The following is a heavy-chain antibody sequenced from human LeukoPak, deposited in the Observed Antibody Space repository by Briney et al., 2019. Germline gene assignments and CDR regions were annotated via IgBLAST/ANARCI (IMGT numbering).Heavy chain of an antibody. J-gene: IGHJ4*02. D-gene: IGHD6-19*01. CDR3: ASYLSGWPMKY. CDR2: INPSGGST. V-gene: IGHV1-46*01. CDR1: GYTFTNYH. Sequence: VASVKVSCKASGYTFTNYHMHWVRQAPGQGLEWMGIINPSGGSTSYAQKFQGRVTMTRDMSTRTVYMELSSLRSEDTAVYYCASYLSGWPMKYWGQGTLVTVSS.